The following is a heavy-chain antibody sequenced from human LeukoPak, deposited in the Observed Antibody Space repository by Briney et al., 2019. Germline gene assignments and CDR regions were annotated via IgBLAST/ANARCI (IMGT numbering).Heavy chain of an antibody. Sequence: GGSLRLSCSASGFTFSSYAMHWVRQAPGKGLEYVSAIGSKGGSTYYADSVKGRFTISRDNSKNTLYLQMSSLRAEDTAVYYCAKISASGYSYDTWGQGTLLTVSS. CDR1: GFTFSSYA. V-gene: IGHV3-64D*06. D-gene: IGHD5-18*01. CDR2: IGSKGGST. CDR3: AKISASGYSYDT. J-gene: IGHJ5*02.